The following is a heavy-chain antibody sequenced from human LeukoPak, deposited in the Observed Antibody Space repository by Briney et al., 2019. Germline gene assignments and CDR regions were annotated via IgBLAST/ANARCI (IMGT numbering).Heavy chain of an antibody. CDR1: GFTFSNGW. J-gene: IGHJ4*02. Sequence: GGSLRLSCAASGFTFSNGWMSWVRQAPGKGLEWVGRIKSKTDGGTTDYAAPVKGRFTISRDDSKNTLYLQMNSLKTEDTAVYYCTTMSYYYDSSGYSLVDYWGQGTLVTASS. V-gene: IGHV3-15*01. D-gene: IGHD3-22*01. CDR3: TTMSYYYDSSGYSLVDY. CDR2: IKSKTDGGTT.